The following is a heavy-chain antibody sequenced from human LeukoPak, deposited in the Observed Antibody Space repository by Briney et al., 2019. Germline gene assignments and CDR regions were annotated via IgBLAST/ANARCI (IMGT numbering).Heavy chain of an antibody. CDR1: GGTFSSYA. D-gene: IGHD1-1*01. CDR2: TIPIFGTA. Sequence: GASVKVSCKASGGTFSSYAISWVRQAPGQGLEWMGGTIPIFGTANYAQKFQGRVTITADKSTSTAYMELSSLRSEDTAVYYCATVLSQKLERLGYYYYYMDVWGKGTTVTVSS. CDR3: ATVLSQKLERLGYYYYYMDV. J-gene: IGHJ6*03. V-gene: IGHV1-69*06.